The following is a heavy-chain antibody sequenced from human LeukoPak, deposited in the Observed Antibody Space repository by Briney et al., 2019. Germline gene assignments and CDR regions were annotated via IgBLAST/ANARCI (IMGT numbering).Heavy chain of an antibody. CDR1: GFTFSSYG. V-gene: IGHV3-30*03. J-gene: IGHJ4*02. CDR3: ARVGGATLTRVSDY. Sequence: GGSLRLSCAASGFTFSSYGMHWVRQAPGKGLEWVAVISYDGSNKYYADSVKGRFTISRDNSKNTLYLQMNSLRAEDTAVYYCARVGGATLTRVSDYWGQGTLVTVSS. D-gene: IGHD1-26*01. CDR2: ISYDGSNK.